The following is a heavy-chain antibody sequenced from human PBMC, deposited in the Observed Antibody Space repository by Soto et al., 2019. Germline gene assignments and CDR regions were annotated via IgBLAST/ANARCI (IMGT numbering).Heavy chain of an antibody. V-gene: IGHV1-69*01. D-gene: IGHD3-16*02. Sequence: QVQLVQSGAEVKKPGSSVKVSCKASGDTDTNYVISWVRQAPGQGLEWMGGIFPKFGTTYSAQKLRDRLTITADESTSTVYMQVSSLRLDDTAVYYCEAEMTFGKLSVVWGQGTTVTVSS. CDR1: GDTDTNYV. J-gene: IGHJ6*02. CDR3: EAEMTFGKLSVV. CDR2: IFPKFGTT.